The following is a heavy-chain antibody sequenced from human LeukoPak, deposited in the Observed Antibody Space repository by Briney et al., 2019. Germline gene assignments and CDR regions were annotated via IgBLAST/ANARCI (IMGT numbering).Heavy chain of an antibody. CDR2: IRSKAYGGTT. J-gene: IGHJ4*02. CDR3: TRAPGYSYGSVDY. Sequence: GGSLRLSCTASGFTFCDYAMSWFRQAPGKGLEGVGFIRSKAYGGTTEYAASVKGRFTISRDDSKSIAYLQMNSLKTEDTAVYYCTRAPGYSYGSVDYWGQGTLVTVSS. CDR1: GFTFCDYA. V-gene: IGHV3-49*03. D-gene: IGHD5-18*01.